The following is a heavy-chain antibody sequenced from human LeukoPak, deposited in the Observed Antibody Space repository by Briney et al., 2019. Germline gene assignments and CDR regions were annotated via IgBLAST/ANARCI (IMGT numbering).Heavy chain of an antibody. V-gene: IGHV4-59*12. CDR1: GGSISSYY. CDR3: AREGDGYNYGAFDI. J-gene: IGHJ3*02. D-gene: IGHD5-24*01. Sequence: SETLSLTCSVSGGSISSYYWSWIRQPPGKGLEWIGYMYYSGSTNYNPSLKSRVTISVETSKNQFSLKLSSVTAADTAVYYCAREGDGYNYGAFDIWGQGTMVTVSS. CDR2: MYYSGST.